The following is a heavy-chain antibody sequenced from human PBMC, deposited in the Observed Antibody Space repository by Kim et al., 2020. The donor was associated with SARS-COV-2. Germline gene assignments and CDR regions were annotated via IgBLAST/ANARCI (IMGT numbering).Heavy chain of an antibody. CDR3: ARYPRWLRWPLYYYYGMDV. D-gene: IGHD5-12*01. V-gene: IGHV1-18*01. CDR2: ISAYNGNT. J-gene: IGHJ6*02. CDR1: GYTFTSYG. Sequence: ASVKVSCKASGYTFTSYGISWVRQAPGQGLEWMGWISAYNGNTNYAQKLQGRVTMTTDTSTSTAYMELRSLRSDDTAMYYCARYPRWLRWPLYYYYGMDVWGQGTTVTVS.